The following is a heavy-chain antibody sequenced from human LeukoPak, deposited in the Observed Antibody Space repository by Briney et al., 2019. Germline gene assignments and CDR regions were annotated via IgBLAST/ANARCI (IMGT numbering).Heavy chain of an antibody. CDR3: ARARIAAAPDGMDV. CDR1: GYTFTSYY. V-gene: IGHV1-46*01. D-gene: IGHD6-13*01. J-gene: IGHJ6*04. Sequence: APVKPSCKPSGYTFTSYYMHWVRQAPGQGLEWMGIINPSGGSTSYAQKFQRRVTMTTDTSTSTVYMELSSLISEDTAVYYCARARIAAAPDGMDVWGKGTTVTVSS. CDR2: INPSGGST.